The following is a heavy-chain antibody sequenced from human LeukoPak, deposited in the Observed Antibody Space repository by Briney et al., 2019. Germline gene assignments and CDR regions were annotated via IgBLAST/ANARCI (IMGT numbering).Heavy chain of an antibody. CDR3: ARVAAAGFFDY. Sequence: GGSLRLSCAASGFIVSSNYMSWVRQAPGKGLEWVSVIYSGGSTYYADSVKGRFTISRDNSKNTLHLQMNSLRAEDTAVYYCARVAAAGFFDYWGQGTLVTVSS. CDR1: GFIVSSNY. CDR2: IYSGGST. J-gene: IGHJ4*02. D-gene: IGHD6-13*01. V-gene: IGHV3-53*01.